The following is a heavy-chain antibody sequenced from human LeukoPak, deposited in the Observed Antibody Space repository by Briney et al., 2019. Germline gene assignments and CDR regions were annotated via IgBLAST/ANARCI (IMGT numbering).Heavy chain of an antibody. CDR2: IYYSGST. Sequence: SETLSLTCTVSGGSISSYYWSWIRQPPWKGLEWIGYIYYSGSTNYNPSLKSRVTISVDTSKNQFSLKLSSVTAADTAVYYCARLMDLYDSSGYYPDYWGQGTLVTVSS. CDR1: GGSISSYY. J-gene: IGHJ4*02. CDR3: ARLMDLYDSSGYYPDY. V-gene: IGHV4-59*08. D-gene: IGHD3-22*01.